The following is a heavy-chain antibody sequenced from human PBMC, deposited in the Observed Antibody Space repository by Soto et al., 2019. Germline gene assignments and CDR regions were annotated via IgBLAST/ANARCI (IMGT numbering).Heavy chain of an antibody. V-gene: IGHV4-31*03. CDR3: ARSPTGYSSSGLWNYYGMDV. CDR1: GGSISSGGYY. CDR2: IYYSGST. D-gene: IGHD6-13*01. Sequence: SETLSLTRTVSGGSISSGGYYWSWIRQHPGKGLEWIGYIYYSGSTYYNPSLKSRVTISVDTSKNQFSLKLSSVTAADTAVYYCARSPTGYSSSGLWNYYGMDVWGQGTTVTVS. J-gene: IGHJ6*02.